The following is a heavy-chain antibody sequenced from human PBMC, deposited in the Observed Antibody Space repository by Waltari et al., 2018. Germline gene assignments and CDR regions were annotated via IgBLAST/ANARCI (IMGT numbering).Heavy chain of an antibody. CDR2: IYMAGTT. CDR1: GFGFSSNY. V-gene: IGHV3-53*02. CDR3: ARAPPLGDFGGSYYYMDV. D-gene: IGHD4-17*01. Sequence: ELQLVETGGGLIQPGGSLRLSCAASGFGFSSNYMNWVRQAPGKGLEWVSIIYMAGTTYYADSVKDRFTVSRDNSKNTLFLQMNNLRVDDTAVYYCARAPPLGDFGGSYYYMDVWGKGTTVTVSS. J-gene: IGHJ6*03.